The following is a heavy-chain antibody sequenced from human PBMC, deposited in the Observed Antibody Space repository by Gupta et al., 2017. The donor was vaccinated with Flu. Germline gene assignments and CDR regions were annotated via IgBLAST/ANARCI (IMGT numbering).Heavy chain of an antibody. J-gene: IGHJ4*02. Sequence: EVQLLESGGGLVQPGGSLRLSCAASGLTFSSYAISWVRQAQGKGLEWVSAISGSGGSTYYADSVKGRFTISRDNSKNTLYLQMNSLRAEDTAVYYCAKDRGGAGDYFDYWGQGTLVTVSS. D-gene: IGHD3-16*01. CDR3: AKDRGGAGDYFDY. CDR2: ISGSGGST. CDR1: GLTFSSYA. V-gene: IGHV3-23*01.